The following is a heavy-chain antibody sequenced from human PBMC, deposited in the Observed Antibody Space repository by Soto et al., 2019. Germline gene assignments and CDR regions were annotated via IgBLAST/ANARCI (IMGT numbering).Heavy chain of an antibody. J-gene: IGHJ6*02. V-gene: IGHV1-46*01. CDR1: GYTFTSYG. CDR2: INPSGGST. CDR3: AREEGLDYYYGMDV. Sequence: GASVKVSCKASGYTFTSYGISWVRQAPGQGLEWMGIINPSGGSTSYAQKFQGRVTMTRDTSTSTVYMELSSLRSEDTAVYYCAREEGLDYYYGMDVWGQGTTVTVSS.